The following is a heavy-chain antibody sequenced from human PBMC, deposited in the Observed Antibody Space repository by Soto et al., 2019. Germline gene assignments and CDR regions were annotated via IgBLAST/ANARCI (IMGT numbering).Heavy chain of an antibody. D-gene: IGHD1-26*01. Sequence: PSETLSLTCTVSGGSISSGGHYWSWIRQHPGKGLEWIGYIYYSGSTYYNPSLKSRVTISVDTSKNQFSLKLSSVTAADTAVYYCARGRGELPLSNWFDPWGQGTLVTVSS. CDR2: IYYSGST. CDR1: GGSISSGGHY. V-gene: IGHV4-31*03. CDR3: ARGRGELPLSNWFDP. J-gene: IGHJ5*02.